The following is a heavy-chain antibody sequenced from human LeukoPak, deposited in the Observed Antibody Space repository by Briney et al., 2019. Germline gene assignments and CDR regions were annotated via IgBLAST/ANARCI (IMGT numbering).Heavy chain of an antibody. CDR3: AKDPNDSSGYYPDY. D-gene: IGHD3-22*01. CDR1: GFTFSSYG. J-gene: IGHJ4*02. CDR2: ISYDGSNK. Sequence: GGSLRLSCAASGFTFSSYGMHWVRQAPGKGLEWVAVISYDGSNKYYADSVKGRFTISRDNSKNTLYLQMNSLRAEDTAVYYCAKDPNDSSGYYPDYWGQGPLVTVSS. V-gene: IGHV3-30*18.